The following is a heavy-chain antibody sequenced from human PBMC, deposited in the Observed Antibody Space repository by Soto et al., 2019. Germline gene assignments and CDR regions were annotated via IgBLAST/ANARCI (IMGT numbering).Heavy chain of an antibody. D-gene: IGHD6-13*01. Sequence: EVQLLESGGVLVQPGGSLRLSCAASGFTFSGFAMSWVRQPPGKGLEWVSVITSGCSTYYADSVRGRFTISRDNSKDTLYLQMSSLRAEDTAVYFCARRPGYSSTWYYFDSWGQGTLVTVSS. CDR3: ARRPGYSSTWYYFDS. J-gene: IGHJ4*02. V-gene: IGHV3-23*01. CDR2: ITSGCST. CDR1: GFTFSGFA.